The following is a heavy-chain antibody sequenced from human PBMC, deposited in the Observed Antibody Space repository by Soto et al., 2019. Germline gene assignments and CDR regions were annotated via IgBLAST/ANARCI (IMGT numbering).Heavy chain of an antibody. CDR1: GFTFTSYA. V-gene: IGHV3-23*01. CDR3: AKVTSARVFYFGLDV. J-gene: IGHJ6*02. Sequence: RLSCAASGFTFTSYAMSWVRQAPGKGLEWVSIISGSAGRTYYADSVKGRFSISRDNSKNTLYLHMNSLRAEDTAIYYCAKVTSARVFYFGLDVWGQGTTVTVSS. D-gene: IGHD2-2*01. CDR2: ISGSAGRT.